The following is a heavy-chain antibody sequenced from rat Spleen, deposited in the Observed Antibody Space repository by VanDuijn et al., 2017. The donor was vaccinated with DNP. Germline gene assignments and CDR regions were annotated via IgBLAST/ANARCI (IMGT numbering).Heavy chain of an antibody. CDR2: ISYSGST. V-gene: IGHV3-1*01. Sequence: EVQLQESGPGLVKPSQSLSLTCSVTGYSITSDYWGWIRKFPGNKMEWVGHISYSGSTSYNPSLKSRISITRDTSKNQFFLQVNSVTTEDTATYYCARWPGYNPPYAMDAWGQGTSVTVSS. CDR3: ARWPGYNPPYAMDA. D-gene: IGHD1-4*01. J-gene: IGHJ4*01. CDR1: GYSITSDY.